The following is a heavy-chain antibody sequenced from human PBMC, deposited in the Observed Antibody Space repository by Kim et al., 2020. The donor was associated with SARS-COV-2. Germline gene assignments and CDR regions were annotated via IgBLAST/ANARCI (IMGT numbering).Heavy chain of an antibody. CDR2: IDPNSGAT. Sequence: ASVKVSCQASGYTFTGYYVHWVRQAPGQGLEWMGWIDPNSGATKYAQKFQDRVTMTRNTSLNTAYMDLSRLRINDTAVYFCARVGIFVITAAVYRLGYWGQGTLVAVSS. CDR3: ARVGIFVITAAVYRLGY. CDR1: GYTFTGYY. V-gene: IGHV1-2*02. D-gene: IGHD2-2*01. J-gene: IGHJ4*02.